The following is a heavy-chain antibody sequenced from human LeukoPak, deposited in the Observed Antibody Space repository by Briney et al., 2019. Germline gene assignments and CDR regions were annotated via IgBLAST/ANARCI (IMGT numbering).Heavy chain of an antibody. V-gene: IGHV4-59*01. CDR1: GGSISSYY. Sequence: PSETLSLTCTVSGGSISSYYWSWIRQPPGKGLEWIGFIFYSGTTNYNPSLKSRVTISVDTSKNQFSLKLSSVTAADTAVYYCARGGWNKFDYWGQGTLVTVSS. CDR3: ARGGWNKFDY. D-gene: IGHD3-22*01. J-gene: IGHJ4*02. CDR2: IFYSGTT.